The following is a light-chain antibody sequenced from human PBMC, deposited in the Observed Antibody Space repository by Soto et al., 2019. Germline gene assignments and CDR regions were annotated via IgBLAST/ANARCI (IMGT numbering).Light chain of an antibody. CDR1: SSDVGSYNL. J-gene: IGLJ7*01. CDR2: EGS. Sequence: QSVLTQPASVSGSPGQSITISCTGTSSDVGSYNLVSWYQQHSGKAPKLMIYEGSKRPSGVSNRFSGSKSGNTASLTISGLQAEDEADYYCCSYAGSSTFAVFGGGTQLTVL. CDR3: CSYAGSSTFAV. V-gene: IGLV2-23*03.